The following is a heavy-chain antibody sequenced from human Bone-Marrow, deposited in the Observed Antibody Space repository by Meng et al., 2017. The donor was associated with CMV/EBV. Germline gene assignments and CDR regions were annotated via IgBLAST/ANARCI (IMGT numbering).Heavy chain of an antibody. CDR3: ARVDYDFWSGYWRLDP. J-gene: IGHJ5*02. V-gene: IGHV4-61*01. CDR2: IYYSGST. D-gene: IGHD3-3*01. Sequence: SETLSLTCTVSGGSVSSGSYYWSWIRQPPGKGLEWIGYIYYSGSTNYNPSLKSRVTISVDTSKNQFSLKLSSVTAADTAVYYCARVDYDFWSGYWRLDPWGQGTLVTVYS. CDR1: GGSVSSGSYY.